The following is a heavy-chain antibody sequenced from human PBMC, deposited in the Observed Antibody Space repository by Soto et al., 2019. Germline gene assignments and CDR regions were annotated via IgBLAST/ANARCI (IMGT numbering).Heavy chain of an antibody. J-gene: IGHJ5*02. CDR2: ISYDGSNK. CDR1: GFTFSSYG. V-gene: IGHV3-30*18. D-gene: IGHD3-22*01. CDR3: AKDFQYYYDSSGYRNWFDP. Sequence: LRLSCAASGFTFSSYGMHWVRQAPGKGLEWVAVISYDGSNKYYADSVKGRFTISRDNSKNTLYLQMNSLRAEDTAVYYCAKDFQYYYDSSGYRNWFDPWGQGTLVTVSS.